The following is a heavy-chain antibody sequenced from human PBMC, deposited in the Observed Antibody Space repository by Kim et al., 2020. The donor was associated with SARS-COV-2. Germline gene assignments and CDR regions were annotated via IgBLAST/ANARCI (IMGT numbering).Heavy chain of an antibody. CDR2: IYYSVST. J-gene: IGHJ3*02. CDR3: ARFSGPGTTDDAFDI. CDR1: GGSISSSSYY. V-gene: IGHV4-39*07. D-gene: IGHD1-1*01. Sequence: SETLSLTCTVSGGSISSSSYYWGWIRQPPGKGLEWIGSIYYSVSTYYNPSLKSRVTISVDTSKNQFSLKLSSVTAADTAVYYCARFSGPGTTDDAFDIWGQGTMVTVSS.